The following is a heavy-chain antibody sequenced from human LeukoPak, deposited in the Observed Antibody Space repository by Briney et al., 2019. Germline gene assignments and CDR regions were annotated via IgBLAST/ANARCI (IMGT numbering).Heavy chain of an antibody. D-gene: IGHD6-19*01. V-gene: IGHV4-59*08. J-gene: IGHJ4*02. CDR2: IYYSGST. CDR3: ARHPHKYSSGWYHFDY. Sequence: PSETLSLTCTVSGGSISSYYWSWIRQPPGKGLEWIGYIYYSGSTNYNPSLKSRVTISVDTSKNQFSLKLSSVTAADTAVYYCARHPHKYSSGWYHFDYWGQGTLVTVSS. CDR1: GGSISSYY.